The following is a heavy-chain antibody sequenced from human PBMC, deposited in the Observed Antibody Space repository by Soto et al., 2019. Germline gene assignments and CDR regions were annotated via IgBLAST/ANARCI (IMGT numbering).Heavy chain of an antibody. CDR1: GGSVSTGSYD. CDR3: ARDGHGMDV. V-gene: IGHV4-61*01. J-gene: IGHJ6*02. CDR2: IFFTGSA. Sequence: SETLSLTCTVSGGSVSTGSYDWSWIRQPPGKGLEWIGKIFFTGSAHYNPSLGNRVTMSVDTSKDQFSLPLTPVTAADTAVYYCARDGHGMDVWGQGTTVTVSS.